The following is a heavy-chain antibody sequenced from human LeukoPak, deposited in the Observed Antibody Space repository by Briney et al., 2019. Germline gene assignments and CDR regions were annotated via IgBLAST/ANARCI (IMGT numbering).Heavy chain of an antibody. J-gene: IGHJ3*02. CDR3: ARGSSNWNNAFDI. Sequence: GGSLRLSCAVSGFTLTSDKMHWVRQAPGKGLVWVSRFDTDGCSTTYADSVRGRFTISRDNAKNTLYLQMNSLRAEDTAVYYCARGSSNWNNAFDIWGQGTMVTVSS. D-gene: IGHD1-1*01. CDR2: FDTDGCST. V-gene: IGHV3-74*01. CDR1: GFTLTSDK.